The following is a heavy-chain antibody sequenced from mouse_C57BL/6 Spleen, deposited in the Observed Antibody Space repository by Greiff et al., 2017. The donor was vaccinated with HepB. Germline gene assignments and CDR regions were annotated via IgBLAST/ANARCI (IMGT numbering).Heavy chain of an antibody. CDR3: ARLNYYGSSYDFDY. Sequence: QVQLKQSGAELVRPGASVKMSCKASGYTFTSYNMHWVKQTPRQGLEWIGAIYPGNGDTSYNQKFKGKATLTVDKSSSTAYMQLSSLTSEDSAVYFCARLNYYGSSYDFDYWGQGTTLTVSS. D-gene: IGHD1-1*01. CDR1: GYTFTSYN. CDR2: IYPGNGDT. V-gene: IGHV1-12*01. J-gene: IGHJ2*01.